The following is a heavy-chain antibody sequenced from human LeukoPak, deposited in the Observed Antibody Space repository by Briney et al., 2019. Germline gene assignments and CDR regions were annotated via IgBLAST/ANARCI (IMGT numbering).Heavy chain of an antibody. J-gene: IGHJ4*02. D-gene: IGHD1-1*01. CDR3: AKASLKGTGTTLDY. V-gene: IGHV3-43*01. CDR2: IKWDGGTT. Sequence: GSLRLSCAASGLTFDDYSLHWVRQAPGTGLEWVSLIKWDGGTTYYADSVKGRFTITRDNSKNSLVLQMNSRRTEDSALYYCAKASLKGTGTTLDYWGQGTLVTVSS. CDR1: GLTFDDYS.